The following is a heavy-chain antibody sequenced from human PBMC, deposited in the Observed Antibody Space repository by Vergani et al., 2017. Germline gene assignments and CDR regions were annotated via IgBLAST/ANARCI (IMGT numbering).Heavy chain of an antibody. J-gene: IGHJ4*02. CDR1: GGSISSYY. CDR2: IYYSGST. CDR3: ARADYDFWSGYLTC. D-gene: IGHD3-3*01. Sequence: QVQLQESGPGLVKPSQTLSLTCTVSGGSISSYYWSWIRQPPGKGLEWIGYIYYSGSTNYNPSLKSRVTISVNTSKNQFSLTLSSVTAANTAVYYCARADYDFWSGYLTCWSQGTLVTVSS. V-gene: IGHV4-59*01.